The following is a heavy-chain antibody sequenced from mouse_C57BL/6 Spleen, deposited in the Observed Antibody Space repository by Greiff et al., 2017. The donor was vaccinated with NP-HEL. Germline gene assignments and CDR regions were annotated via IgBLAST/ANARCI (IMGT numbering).Heavy chain of an antibody. CDR1: GFTIKDYY. Sequence: EVQLQQSGAELVKPGASVKLSCTASGFTIKDYYMHWVKQRTEQGLEWIGRIDPEDGETKYAPQFQGTATITAATSSHTSYLQLSSLTSEDSAVYYCAREGYDGNLGCFADWGQGTLVTVSA. V-gene: IGHV14-2*01. CDR3: AREGYDGNLGCFAD. CDR2: IDPEDGET. D-gene: IGHD2-3*01. J-gene: IGHJ3*01.